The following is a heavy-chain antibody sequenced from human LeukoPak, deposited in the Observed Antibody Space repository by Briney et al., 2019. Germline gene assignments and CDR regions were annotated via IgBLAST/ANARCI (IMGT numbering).Heavy chain of an antibody. J-gene: IGHJ3*02. V-gene: IGHV3-74*01. CDR2: IVSDGSTT. Sequence: GGSLRLSCAASGFTFGGYWMHWVRQAPGKGLVWVSRIVSDGSTTIYADSVKGRFTTSRDNTKNTLYLEMNSLRAEDTAIYYCTRGSYLAAFDIWGQGTMVTVSS. CDR3: TRGSYLAAFDI. CDR1: GFTFGGYW.